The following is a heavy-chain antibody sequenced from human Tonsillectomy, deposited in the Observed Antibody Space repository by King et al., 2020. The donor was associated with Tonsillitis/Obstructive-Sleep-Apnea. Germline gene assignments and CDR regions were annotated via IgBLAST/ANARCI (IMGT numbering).Heavy chain of an antibody. V-gene: IGHV5-51*03. D-gene: IGHD6-13*01. J-gene: IGHJ6*02. CDR1: GYSFTTYW. Sequence: QLVQSGAEVKKPGESLKISCNRSGYSFTTYWIAWVRQMPGKGLEWMGIIYSGDSDTRYSPSFQGQVTISADKFISTAYLKWTSLKASDTAMYYCATHSRNPNCYYYYVMDVWGQGTTVTVSS. CDR3: ATHSRNPNCYYYYVMDV. CDR2: IYSGDSDT.